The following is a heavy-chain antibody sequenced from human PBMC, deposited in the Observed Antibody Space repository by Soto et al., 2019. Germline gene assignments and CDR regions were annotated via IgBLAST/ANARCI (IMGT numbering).Heavy chain of an antibody. J-gene: IGHJ6*02. V-gene: IGHV1-69*01. CDR2: IIPIFDIT. Sequence: QVQLVQSGAEVKKPGSSVKVSCKASGGTFRSYSISWVRQAPGQGLEWMGGIIPIFDITNYAQKFQGRVNITADESTSTSYMELSSLGSDDTAVYYCARPDEGGYSSNHHYYYALDVWGQGPTVTV. CDR1: GGTFRSYS. CDR3: ARPDEGGYSSNHHYYYALDV. D-gene: IGHD3-22*01.